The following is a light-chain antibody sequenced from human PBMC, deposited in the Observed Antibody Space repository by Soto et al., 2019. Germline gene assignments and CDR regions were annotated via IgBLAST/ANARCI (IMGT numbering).Light chain of an antibody. V-gene: IGKV3-15*01. CDR3: LQYGRSLPIT. CDR1: QSVDID. Sequence: EMVLTQSPATLSVSPGGRLSLSCSASQSVDIDLAWYQQKPGQAPRLLIYGASTRATDMPGTFSGRGSGTEFTLTISSLRPEDFAVYYCLQYGRSLPITFGQGTRLEIK. CDR2: GAS. J-gene: IGKJ5*01.